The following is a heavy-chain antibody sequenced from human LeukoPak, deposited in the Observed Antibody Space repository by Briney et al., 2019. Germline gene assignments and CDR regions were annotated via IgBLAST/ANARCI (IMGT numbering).Heavy chain of an antibody. CDR3: ARNYGELDY. J-gene: IGHJ4*02. Sequence: GPVKVSCKASGYTFTGYYMHWVRQAPGQGLEWRVWINPNSGGTNYAQKFQGRVTMTRDTSISTAYMELSRLRSDDTAVYYCARNYGELDYWGQGTLVTVSS. CDR1: GYTFTGYY. CDR2: INPNSGGT. D-gene: IGHD4-17*01. V-gene: IGHV1-2*02.